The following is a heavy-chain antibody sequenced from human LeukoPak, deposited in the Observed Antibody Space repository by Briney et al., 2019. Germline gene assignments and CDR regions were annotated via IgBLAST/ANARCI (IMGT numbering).Heavy chain of an antibody. CDR3: AKMGEYCGGGSCYAYFHF. CDR2: VSASGSTT. Sequence: GGSLRLSCAASGFTFSSYAMNWVRQAPGKGLEWVSVVSASGSTTYYADSVKGRFTISRDNSKNTLYLQLNSLRAEETALYHCAKMGEYCGGGSCYAYFHFWGQGTLVTVSS. CDR1: GFTFSSYA. J-gene: IGHJ4*02. V-gene: IGHV3-23*01. D-gene: IGHD2-15*01.